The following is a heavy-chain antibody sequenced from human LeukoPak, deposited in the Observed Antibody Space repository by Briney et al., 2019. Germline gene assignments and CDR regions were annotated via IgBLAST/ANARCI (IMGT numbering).Heavy chain of an antibody. CDR2: IIPIFGTA. CDR3: ARLSDTAMVKVYYYYGMDV. V-gene: IGHV1-69*01. Sequence: GSSVKVSCKASGGTFSSYAISWVRQAPGQGLEWMGGIIPIFGTANYAQKFQGRVTITADESTSTAYMELSSLRSEDTAVYYCARLSDTAMVKVYYYYGMDVWGQGTTVTVSS. D-gene: IGHD5-18*01. CDR1: GGTFSSYA. J-gene: IGHJ6*02.